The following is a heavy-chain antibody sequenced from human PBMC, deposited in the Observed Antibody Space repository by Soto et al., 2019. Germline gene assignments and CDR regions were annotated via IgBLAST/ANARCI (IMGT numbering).Heavy chain of an antibody. J-gene: IGHJ6*03. Sequence: AGGSLSLSCAASGFTFSSYAMSWVRQAPGKGLEWVSAISGSGGSTYYADSVKGRFTISRDNSKNTLYLQMNSLRAEDTAVYYCAKNDCSSTSCYYYYYYMDVWGKGTTVTVSS. CDR1: GFTFSSYA. CDR2: ISGSGGST. V-gene: IGHV3-23*01. CDR3: AKNDCSSTSCYYYYYYMDV. D-gene: IGHD2-2*01.